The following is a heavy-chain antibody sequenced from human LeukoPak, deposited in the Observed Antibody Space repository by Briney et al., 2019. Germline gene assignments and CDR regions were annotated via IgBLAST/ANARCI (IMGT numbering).Heavy chain of an antibody. J-gene: IGHJ1*01. CDR3: ARLLPVGAGTSYFPH. CDR2: IYYSGST. CDR1: GGSLRNYY. V-gene: IGHV4-59*08. Sequence: PSETLSLTCTVSGGSLRNYYWGWIRQPPGKGLEWIGYIYYSGSTNYNPSLKSRVTISVATSRNQFYLKLRSVTAADTAVYFCARLLPVGAGTSYFPHWGQGTLVTVSS. D-gene: IGHD6-19*01.